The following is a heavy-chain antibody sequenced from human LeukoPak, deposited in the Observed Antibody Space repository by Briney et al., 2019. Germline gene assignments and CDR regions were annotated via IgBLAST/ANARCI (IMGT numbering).Heavy chain of an antibody. CDR2: IYFSGST. D-gene: IGHD3-10*01. Sequence: SETLSLTCTVSGGSISSYYWSWIRQPPGKGLEWIGYIYFSGSTNYNPSLKSRVTISVDTSKNQFSLKLSSVTAADTAVYYCARSSMFRGVTVDYWGQGTLLTVSS. CDR1: GGSISSYY. J-gene: IGHJ4*02. V-gene: IGHV4-59*08. CDR3: ARSSMFRGVTVDY.